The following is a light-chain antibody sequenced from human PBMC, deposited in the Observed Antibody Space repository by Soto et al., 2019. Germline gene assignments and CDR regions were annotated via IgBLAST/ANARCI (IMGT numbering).Light chain of an antibody. V-gene: IGKV1-39*01. CDR3: QQSYSTST. J-gene: IGKJ5*01. Sequence: DIHMTQSPSSLSASLGDLVTVSXRASQSISRYLDWYQQRPGKATKXXIYXASILHSGVPSMFSGSGSGTDFTLTISRLQPEDVETYYCQQSYSTSTFGQGTRLEIK. CDR1: QSISRY. CDR2: XAS.